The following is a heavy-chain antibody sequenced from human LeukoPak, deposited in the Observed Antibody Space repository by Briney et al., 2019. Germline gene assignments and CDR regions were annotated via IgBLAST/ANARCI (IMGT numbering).Heavy chain of an antibody. CDR1: GFTFSSYS. J-gene: IGHJ4*02. V-gene: IGHV3-21*01. CDR3: ARGGLSRGYSYGPRPYFDY. Sequence: PGGSLRLSCAASGFTFSSYSMNWVRQAPGKGLEWVSSISSSSSYIYYADSVKGRFTISRDNAKNSLYLQMNSLRAEDTAVYYCARGGLSRGYSYGPRPYFDYWGQGTLVTVSS. CDR2: ISSSSSYI. D-gene: IGHD5-18*01.